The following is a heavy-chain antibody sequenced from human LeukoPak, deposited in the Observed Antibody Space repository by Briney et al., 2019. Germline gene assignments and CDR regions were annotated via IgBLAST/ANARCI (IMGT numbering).Heavy chain of an antibody. Sequence: GGSLRLSCAASGFNFGSYSMNWVRLAPGKGLEWLSYISSGGTTIHYADSVKGRFTISRDNAKNSLYLQMNSLRAEDTAVYYCARWNTYFDYWGQGTLVTVSS. V-gene: IGHV3-48*01. CDR2: ISSGGTTI. CDR1: GFNFGSYS. D-gene: IGHD1-1*01. CDR3: ARWNTYFDY. J-gene: IGHJ4*02.